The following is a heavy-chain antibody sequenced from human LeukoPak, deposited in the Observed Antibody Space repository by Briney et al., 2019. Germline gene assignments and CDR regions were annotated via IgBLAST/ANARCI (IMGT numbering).Heavy chain of an antibody. CDR2: IVVGSGNT. CDR3: AASKNMASDQPYYYYAMDV. V-gene: IGHV1-58*01. CDR1: GFTFTSSA. J-gene: IGHJ6*02. D-gene: IGHD2/OR15-2a*01. Sequence: GASVKVSCKASGFTFTSSAVQWVRQARGQRLEWIGWIVVGSGNTNYAQKFQERVTITRDMSTSTAYMGLSSLRSEDTAVYYCAASKNMASDQPYYYYAMDVWGQGTTVTVSS.